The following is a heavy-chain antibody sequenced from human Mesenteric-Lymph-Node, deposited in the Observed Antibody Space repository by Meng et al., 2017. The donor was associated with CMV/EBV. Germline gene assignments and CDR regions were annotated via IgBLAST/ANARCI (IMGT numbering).Heavy chain of an antibody. Sequence: SFSDYYWPWIRQPPGEGLEWIGEISHSGSTSYNPALKSRVTLSLDASKKHLSLRLRSVTAADAAVYYCARGGTSLPFGARQNTLDHWGQGILVTVSS. CDR2: ISHSGST. J-gene: IGHJ4*02. CDR3: ARGGTSLPFGARQNTLDH. V-gene: IGHV4-34*01. D-gene: IGHD3-10*01. CDR1: SFSDYY.